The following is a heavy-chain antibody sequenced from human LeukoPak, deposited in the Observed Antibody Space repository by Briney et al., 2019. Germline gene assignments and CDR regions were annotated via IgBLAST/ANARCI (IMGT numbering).Heavy chain of an antibody. D-gene: IGHD2-21*01. V-gene: IGHV4-28*03. CDR2: IYYSGST. CDR3: VRGGIVGTSARVPLFDN. J-gene: IGHJ4*02. Sequence: SQTLSLTCAVSGYSISSSNCWGWIRQPPGKGLEWIGYIYYSGSTYYNPSLKSRVTMSVDTSKNQFSLKLSSVTAADTAVYYCVRGGIVGTSARVPLFDNWGQGTLVTVSS. CDR1: GYSISSSNC.